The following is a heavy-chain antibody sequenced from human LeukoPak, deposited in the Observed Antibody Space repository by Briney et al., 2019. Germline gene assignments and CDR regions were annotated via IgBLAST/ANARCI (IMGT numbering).Heavy chain of an antibody. CDR3: ATVPMDRGVVLGSSWFDP. Sequence: ASVKVSCKVSGYTLTELSMHWVRQAPGKGLEWMGGFDPKDGETIYAQKFQGRVTMTEDTSTDTAYMELSSLRSEDTAVYYCATVPMDRGVVLGSSWFDPWGQGTLVTVSS. CDR2: FDPKDGET. J-gene: IGHJ5*02. V-gene: IGHV1-24*01. D-gene: IGHD3-10*01. CDR1: GYTLTELS.